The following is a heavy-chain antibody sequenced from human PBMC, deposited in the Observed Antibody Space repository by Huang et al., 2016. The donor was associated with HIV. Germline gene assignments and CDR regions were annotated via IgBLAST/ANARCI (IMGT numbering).Heavy chain of an antibody. D-gene: IGHD5-12*01. CDR3: VRSDTVASAVTFDY. Sequence: VQLQQWGAGLLKPSETLSLTCAVDGGSLSGYFWSWIRQVPGKGLEWIGEIKHSGSANYSPSFKSRVIMSVDTSKKQFSLRLSSVTAADTAVYYCVRSDTVASAVTFDYWGQGTVVSVSS. CDR2: IKHSGSA. V-gene: IGHV4-34*02. CDR1: GGSLSGYF. J-gene: IGHJ4*02.